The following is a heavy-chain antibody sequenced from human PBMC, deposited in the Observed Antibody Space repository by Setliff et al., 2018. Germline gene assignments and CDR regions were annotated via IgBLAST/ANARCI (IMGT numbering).Heavy chain of an antibody. CDR2: IKQDGGEK. D-gene: IGHD3-22*01. CDR3: AKDTYYYDSSGYYVFDY. CDR1: GFTLSDYW. Sequence: GGSLRLSCAASGFTLSDYWMAWVRQAPGKGLEWVANIKQDGGEKYYADFVKGRFTISRDNSKNTLYLQMNSLRVEDTAVYYCAKDTYYYDSSGYYVFDYWGQGTLVTVSS. J-gene: IGHJ4*02. V-gene: IGHV3-7*01.